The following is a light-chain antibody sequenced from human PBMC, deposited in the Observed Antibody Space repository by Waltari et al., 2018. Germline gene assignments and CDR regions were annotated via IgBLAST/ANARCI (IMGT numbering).Light chain of an antibody. CDR3: QSYDSSLSVFVV. J-gene: IGLJ2*01. Sequence: QSVLTQPPSVSGAPGQRVTISCTGSSSHIGAGYDVHWYQQLPGTAPQLLIYSNSNRPSGVPDRFSGSKSGTSASLAITGLQAEDEADYYCQSYDSSLSVFVVFGGGTKLTVL. V-gene: IGLV1-40*01. CDR2: SNS. CDR1: SSHIGAGYD.